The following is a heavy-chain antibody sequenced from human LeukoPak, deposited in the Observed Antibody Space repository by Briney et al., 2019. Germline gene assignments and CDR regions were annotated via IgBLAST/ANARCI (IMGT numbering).Heavy chain of an antibody. CDR2: INHTGST. V-gene: IGHV4-34*01. Sequence: SETLSLTCAVYGGSFSGYYWSWIRQPPGKGLEWIGEINHTGSTNYNPSLKTRVTISVDTSKNQFSLKLSSVTAADTAVYYCARVYSGSYPNYFDYWGQGTLVTVSS. CDR1: GGSFSGYY. CDR3: ARVYSGSYPNYFDY. J-gene: IGHJ4*02. D-gene: IGHD1-26*01.